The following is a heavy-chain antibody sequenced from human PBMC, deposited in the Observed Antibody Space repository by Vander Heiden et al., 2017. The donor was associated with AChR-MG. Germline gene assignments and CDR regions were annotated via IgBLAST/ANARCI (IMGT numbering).Heavy chain of an antibody. D-gene: IGHD3-22*01. CDR2: ISWNSDNL. CDR1: GFTFDDYG. J-gene: IGHJ4*02. V-gene: IGHV3-9*01. Sequence: EVQLVESGGGLVQPGTSLRLSCAASGFTFDDYGMHWVRQAPGKGLEWVSGISWNSDNLGYADSVKGRFTISRDNAKNSLYLQMSSLRPEDTAFYYCAKDYFDSVGFPDSWGQGTLVTVSS. CDR3: AKDYFDSVGFPDS.